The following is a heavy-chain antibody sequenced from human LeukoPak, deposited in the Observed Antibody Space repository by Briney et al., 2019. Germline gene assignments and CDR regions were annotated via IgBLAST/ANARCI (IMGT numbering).Heavy chain of an antibody. V-gene: IGHV4-39*01. D-gene: IGHD1-26*01. CDR3: ARHGGGSYSDY. CDR2: IYYSGST. CDR1: GGSISSSSYY. J-gene: IGHJ4*02. Sequence: PSETLSLTCTVSGGSISSSSYYWGWIRQPPGKGLERIGSIYYSGSTYYNPSLKSRVTVSVDTSKNQFSLKLSSVTAADTAVYYCARHGGGSYSDYWGQGTLVTVSS.